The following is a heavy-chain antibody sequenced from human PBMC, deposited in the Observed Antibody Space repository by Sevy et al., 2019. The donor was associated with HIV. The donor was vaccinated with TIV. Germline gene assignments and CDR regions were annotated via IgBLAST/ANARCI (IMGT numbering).Heavy chain of an antibody. J-gene: IGHJ3*01. V-gene: IGHV3-53*01. CDR2: IHSGVTT. Sequence: VGSLRLSCAASGFTVSNSYMSWVRQAPGKGLEWVSIIHSGVTTSYADSVRGRFTISRDNSKNTLSLQMNSLRAEDTAVYYCARLSVYYYDSSGYYTTANAFDFWGQGTMVTVSS. CDR1: GFTVSNSY. D-gene: IGHD3-22*01. CDR3: ARLSVYYYDSSGYYTTANAFDF.